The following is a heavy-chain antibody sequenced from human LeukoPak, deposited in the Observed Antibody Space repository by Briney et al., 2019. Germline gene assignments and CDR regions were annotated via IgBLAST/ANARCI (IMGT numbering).Heavy chain of an antibody. J-gene: IGHJ4*02. D-gene: IGHD5-24*01. CDR3: TRRCKDAYTLYCFDY. CDR1: GGSINSYY. V-gene: IGHV4-59*01. CDR2: MYYSGGT. Sequence: SGTLSLTCTVSGGSINSYYWSWIRQPPGKGLEWIGHMYYSGGTNYNPSLKSRVTISVDTSKNQFPLKLSSVTAADTAVYYCTRRCKDAYTLYCFDYWGQGTLVTVSS.